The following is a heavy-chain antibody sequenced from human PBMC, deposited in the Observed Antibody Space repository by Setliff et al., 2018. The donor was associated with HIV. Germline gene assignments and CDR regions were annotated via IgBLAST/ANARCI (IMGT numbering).Heavy chain of an antibody. CDR1: GGTFSSYI. CDR2: IHPIFGTT. V-gene: IGHV1-69*05. CDR3: ARGIPRGTVFGVVGYFDY. Sequence: SVKVSCKASGGTFSSYITAWVRQAPGQGLEWMGGIHPIFGTTNYARDFMGRVSITTDESTNTAYMELSSLRSDDSAIYYCARGIPRGTVFGVVGYFDYWGQGTPVTVS. D-gene: IGHD3-3*01. J-gene: IGHJ4*02.